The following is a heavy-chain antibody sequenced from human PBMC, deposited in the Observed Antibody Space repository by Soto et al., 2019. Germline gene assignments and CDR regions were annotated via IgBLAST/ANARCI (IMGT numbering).Heavy chain of an antibody. D-gene: IGHD1-1*01. CDR3: ARVGRGTATTVVDAFDI. J-gene: IGHJ3*02. CDR1: GGSVNSGNYY. CDR2: MSHSGGT. Sequence: QVQLQQWGAGLLKPSETLSLTCAVFGGSVNSGNYYWSWIRQPPGKGPEWIGEMSHSGGTHFNPSLKSRVTISVDTSKNQFSLKMSSVTAADTALYYCARVGRGTATTVVDAFDIWGPGTMVTVSS. V-gene: IGHV4-34*01.